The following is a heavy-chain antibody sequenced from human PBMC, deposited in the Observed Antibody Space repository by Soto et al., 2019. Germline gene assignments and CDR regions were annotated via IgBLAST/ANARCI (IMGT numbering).Heavy chain of an antibody. D-gene: IGHD3-9*01. V-gene: IGHV3-23*01. CDR3: TKYYDILTGYPRFDY. J-gene: IGHJ4*02. Sequence: GGSLRLSCAASGFTFSSYAMSWVRQAPGKGLEWVSAISGSGGSTYYADSVKGRFTISRDNSKNTLYLQMNSLRAEDTAVYYCTKYYDILTGYPRFDYWGQGTLVTVSS. CDR1: GFTFSSYA. CDR2: ISGSGGST.